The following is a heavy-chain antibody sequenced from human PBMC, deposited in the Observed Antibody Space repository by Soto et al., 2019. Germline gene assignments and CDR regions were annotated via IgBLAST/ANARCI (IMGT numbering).Heavy chain of an antibody. Sequence: PGGSLRLSCAASGFTFSTYGMHWVRQAPGKGLEWVAVISYDGTNKYYADSVKGRFTISRDNSKNTLYLQMNSLRAEDTAVYYCAKPGYIFPSYYFDCWGLGTLVTVSS. J-gene: IGHJ4*02. V-gene: IGHV3-30*18. CDR1: GFTFSTYG. D-gene: IGHD5-18*01. CDR3: AKPGYIFPSYYFDC. CDR2: ISYDGTNK.